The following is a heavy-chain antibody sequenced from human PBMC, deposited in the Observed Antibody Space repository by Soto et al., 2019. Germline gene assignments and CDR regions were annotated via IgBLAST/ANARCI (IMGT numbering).Heavy chain of an antibody. CDR2: IYPGDHET. D-gene: IGHD2-15*01. CDR1: GYTFSNFW. CDR3: ARLGAGYCSGGSCHGDYYYYGMDV. J-gene: IGHJ6*02. V-gene: IGHV5-51*01. Sequence: GESLKISCQSSGYTFSNFWIGWVRRSPGKGLEWMGIIYPGDHETRYSPSFHGKVTISADKSISTAYLQWSSLKASDTAMYYCARLGAGYCSGGSCHGDYYYYGMDVWGQGTTVTVSS.